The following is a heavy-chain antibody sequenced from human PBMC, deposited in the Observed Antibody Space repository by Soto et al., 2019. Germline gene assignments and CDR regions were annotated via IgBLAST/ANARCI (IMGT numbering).Heavy chain of an antibody. CDR2: ISGSGGST. D-gene: IGHD3-3*01. J-gene: IGHJ6*02. CDR3: AKSQKVLRFLEWLPHRPYYYYGMDV. CDR1: GFTFSSYA. V-gene: IGHV3-23*01. Sequence: GGSLRLSCADSGFTFSSYAMSLVRPAPGKGLEWVSAISGSGGSTYYADSVKGRFTISTDNSKNKLYLKMNSLRAEEKAVYYCAKSQKVLRFLEWLPHRPYYYYGMDVWGQGPTVTVSS.